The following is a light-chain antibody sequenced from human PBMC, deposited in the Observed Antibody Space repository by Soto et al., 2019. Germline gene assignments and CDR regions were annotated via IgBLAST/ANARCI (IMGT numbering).Light chain of an antibody. Sequence: AIQLTQSPSSLSASVGDRVTITCRASQGISSALAWYQQKPGKAPKLLIYDASSLESGVPSRFSGSGSGTDFTLTISSLQPEDFATYYCQQFNNYLYTVGQGTKLEIK. V-gene: IGKV1D-13*01. CDR1: QGISSA. CDR3: QQFNNYLYT. CDR2: DAS. J-gene: IGKJ2*01.